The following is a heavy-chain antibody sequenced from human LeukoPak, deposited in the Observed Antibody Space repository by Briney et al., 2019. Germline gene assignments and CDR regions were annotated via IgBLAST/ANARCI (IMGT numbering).Heavy chain of an antibody. CDR1: GYTLTELS. D-gene: IGHD6-6*01. CDR2: FDPEDGET. Sequence: ASVKVSCKVSGYTLTELSMHWVRQAPGKGLEWMGGFDPEDGETIYAQKFQGRVTMTGDTSTDTAYMELSSLRSEDTAVYYCATKAAYSSSSLYYYYGMDVWGQGTTVTVSS. CDR3: ATKAAYSSSSLYYYYGMDV. J-gene: IGHJ6*02. V-gene: IGHV1-24*01.